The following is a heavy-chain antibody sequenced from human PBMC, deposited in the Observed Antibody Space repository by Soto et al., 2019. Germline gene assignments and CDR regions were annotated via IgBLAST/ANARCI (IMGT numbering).Heavy chain of an antibody. CDR1: GFTFSGYG. Sequence: QVQLVESGGGVVQPGRSLRLSCAASGFTFSGYGMHWVRQAPGQGLEWVAVIWYDPNKTYYADSVKGRFTISRDNSKNTLYLQMNSLTVEDTAVYYCATDGPDSGRYFGEYWGQGTLVTVSS. J-gene: IGHJ4*02. D-gene: IGHD6-19*01. CDR2: IWYDPNKT. CDR3: ATDGPDSGRYFGEY. V-gene: IGHV3-33*01.